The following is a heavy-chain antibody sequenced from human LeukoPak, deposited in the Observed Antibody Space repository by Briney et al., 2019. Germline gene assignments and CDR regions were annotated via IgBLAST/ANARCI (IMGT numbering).Heavy chain of an antibody. CDR1: GFTFSSYG. Sequence: PGGSLRLSCAASGFTFSSYGMHWVRQAPGKGLEWVAVISYDGSNKYYADSVKGRFTISRDNSKNTLYLQMNSLRAEDTAVYYCAKDALVRGEVFDIWGQGTMVTVSS. J-gene: IGHJ3*02. D-gene: IGHD3-10*01. CDR3: AKDALVRGEVFDI. CDR2: ISYDGSNK. V-gene: IGHV3-30*18.